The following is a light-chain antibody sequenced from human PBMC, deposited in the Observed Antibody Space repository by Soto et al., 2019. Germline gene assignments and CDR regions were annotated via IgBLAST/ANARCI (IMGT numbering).Light chain of an antibody. Sequence: SQGIASWIAWYQQKPGEAAKLLIFAAFSSKNEIPPRFSGSGSGTDFTLTIINLQHDCSATYYYLHTNYFPSFGGGTKVDIK. J-gene: IGKJ4*01. V-gene: IGKV1-12*02. CDR2: AAF. CDR3: LHTNYFPS. CDR1: QGIASW.